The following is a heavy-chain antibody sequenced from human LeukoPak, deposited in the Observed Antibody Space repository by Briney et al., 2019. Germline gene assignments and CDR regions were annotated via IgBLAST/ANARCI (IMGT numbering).Heavy chain of an antibody. J-gene: IGHJ4*02. CDR1: GYSFSSYY. CDR3: ARGCTKYSSSRYYFDY. D-gene: IGHD6-13*01. V-gene: IGHV1-2*02. Sequence: WASVKVSCKASGYSFSSYYMYWVRQAPGQGLEWMGWINPNSGGTNYAQKFQGRVTMTRDTSISTAYMELSRLRSDDTAVYYCARGCTKYSSSRYYFDYWGQGTLVTVSS. CDR2: INPNSGGT.